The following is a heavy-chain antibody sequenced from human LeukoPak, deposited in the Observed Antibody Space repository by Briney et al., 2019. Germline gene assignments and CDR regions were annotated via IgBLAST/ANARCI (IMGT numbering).Heavy chain of an antibody. Sequence: SETPSLTCTVSGGSISSYYWSWIRQPPGKGLEWIENIYYSGSTNYNPSLKSRVTTSVDTSKNQFSLNLSSVTAADTAIYYCARSSEQPGYFDYWGQGILATVSS. V-gene: IGHV4-59*01. CDR3: ARSSEQPGYFDY. CDR2: IYYSGST. J-gene: IGHJ4*02. CDR1: GGSISSYY. D-gene: IGHD3-10*01.